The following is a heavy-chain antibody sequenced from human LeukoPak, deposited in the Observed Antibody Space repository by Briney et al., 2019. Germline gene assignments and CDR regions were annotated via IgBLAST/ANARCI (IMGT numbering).Heavy chain of an antibody. Sequence: GGSLRLSCAASGFTFNSHAMSWVRQAPGKGLEWVSAISGSGGSTYYADSVKGRFTISRDNSKNTLYLQMNSLRAEDTAVYYCAKVDPGLYGHSGDYWGQGTLVTVSS. J-gene: IGHJ4*02. D-gene: IGHD4-17*01. CDR3: AKVDPGLYGHSGDY. CDR2: ISGSGGST. V-gene: IGHV3-23*01. CDR1: GFTFNSHA.